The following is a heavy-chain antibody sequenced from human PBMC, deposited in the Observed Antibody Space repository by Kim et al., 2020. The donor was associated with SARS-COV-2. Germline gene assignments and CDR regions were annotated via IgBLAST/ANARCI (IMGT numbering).Heavy chain of an antibody. CDR2: IWYDGSNK. CDR3: AKESYDFFYYYYGMDV. CDR1: GFTFSSYG. Sequence: GGSLRLSCAASGFTFSSYGMHWVRQAPGKGPEWVAVIWYDGSNKYYADSVKGRFTISRDNSKNTLYLQMNSLRAEDTAVYYCAKESYDFFYYYYGMDVWGQGTTVTVSS. V-gene: IGHV3-30*02. J-gene: IGHJ6*02. D-gene: IGHD3-3*01.